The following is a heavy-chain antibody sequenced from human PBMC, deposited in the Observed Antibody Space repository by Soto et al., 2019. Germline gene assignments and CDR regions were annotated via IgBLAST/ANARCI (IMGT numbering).Heavy chain of an antibody. Sequence: EVQLMESGGGLVQPGGSLRLSCAASGFTFSSYAMSWVRQAPGKGLEWVSAISGSGGSTYYADSVKGRFTISRDNSKNTLYLQMNSLRAEDTAVYYCAKVPCSSWYRWYWFDPWGQGTLVTVSS. CDR1: GFTFSSYA. CDR2: ISGSGGST. V-gene: IGHV3-23*01. D-gene: IGHD6-13*01. J-gene: IGHJ5*02. CDR3: AKVPCSSWYRWYWFDP.